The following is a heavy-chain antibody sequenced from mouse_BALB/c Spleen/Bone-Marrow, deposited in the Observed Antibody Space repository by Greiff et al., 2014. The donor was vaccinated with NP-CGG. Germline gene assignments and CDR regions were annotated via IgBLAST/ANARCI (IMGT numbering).Heavy chain of an antibody. CDR3: TRVITAVLATRAMDY. CDR2: ISPGNSDT. J-gene: IGHJ4*01. D-gene: IGHD1-1*01. Sequence: EVQLQQSGTVLARPGASVKMSCKASGYTFTSYWMHWVKQRPGQGLEWIGAISPGNSDTSYNQKFKGKDKLTAVTSTSTAYMELSSLTNEDSAVYYCTRVITAVLATRAMDYWGQGSPVTVSS. V-gene: IGHV1-5*01. CDR1: GYTFTSYW.